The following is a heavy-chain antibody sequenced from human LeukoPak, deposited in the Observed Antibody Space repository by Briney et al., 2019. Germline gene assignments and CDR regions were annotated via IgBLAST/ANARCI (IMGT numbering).Heavy chain of an antibody. D-gene: IGHD4-17*01. J-gene: IGHJ4*02. V-gene: IGHV3-49*05. CDR2: IRTNADGGTI. CDR3: TRARFHGDYDYFDS. Sequence: KPGRSLRLSRTPSGFTFGDYAMSWFRQAPGEGLEWVGFIRTNADGGTIEYAASVKGRLTISRDDSKSIAYLQMNSLKTEDTAVYYCTRARFHGDYDYFDSWGQGTLVTVSS. CDR1: GFTFGDYA.